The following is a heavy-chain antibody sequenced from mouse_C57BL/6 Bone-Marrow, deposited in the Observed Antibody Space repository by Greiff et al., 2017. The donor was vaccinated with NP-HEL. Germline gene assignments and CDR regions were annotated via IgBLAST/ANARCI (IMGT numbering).Heavy chain of an antibody. J-gene: IGHJ4*01. Sequence: QVQLQQSGAELARPGASVKLSCKASGYTFTSYGISWVKQRTGQGLEWIGEIYPRSGNTYYNEKFKSKATLTADKSSSTAYMELRSLTSEDSAVFFCARRRDFYDSGWSMDYWGQGTTVTVSS. D-gene: IGHD2-3*01. CDR1: GYTFTSYG. CDR2: IYPRSGNT. CDR3: ARRRDFYDSGWSMDY. V-gene: IGHV1-81*01.